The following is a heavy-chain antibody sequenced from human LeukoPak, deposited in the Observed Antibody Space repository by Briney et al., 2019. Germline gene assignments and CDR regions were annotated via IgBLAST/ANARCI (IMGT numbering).Heavy chain of an antibody. J-gene: IGHJ5*02. V-gene: IGHV4-34*01. D-gene: IGHD3-3*01. Sequence: PSETLSLTCAVYGGSFSGYYWNWIRQSPGKGLEWIGEINHSGSTNYNPSLKSRVTISVDTSKNQFSLKLSSVTAADTAVYYCARRSGVVPLPLGWFDPWGQGTLVTVSS. CDR2: INHSGST. CDR1: GGSFSGYY. CDR3: ARRSGVVPLPLGWFDP.